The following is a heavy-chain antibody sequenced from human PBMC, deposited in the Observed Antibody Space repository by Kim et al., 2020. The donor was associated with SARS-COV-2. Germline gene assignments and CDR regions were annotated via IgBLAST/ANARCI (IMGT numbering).Heavy chain of an antibody. Sequence: GGSLRLSCAASGLDFSSYWMHWVRQAPGKGLEWVGNIKPDGSEEHYVDSVKGRFTISRDNAKISLYLQMNNLRADDTAVYYCAARTARIGAPLDHWGRGTLVTVSS. J-gene: IGHJ4*02. CDR3: AARTARIGAPLDH. CDR1: GLDFSSYW. CDR2: IKPDGSEE. D-gene: IGHD3-3*01. V-gene: IGHV3-7*01.